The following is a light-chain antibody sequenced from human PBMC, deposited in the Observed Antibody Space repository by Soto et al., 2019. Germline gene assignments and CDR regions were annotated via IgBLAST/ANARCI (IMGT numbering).Light chain of an antibody. CDR3: QHYGSSPFT. J-gene: IGKJ4*01. V-gene: IGKV3-20*01. CDR1: VSVSSDS. CDR2: GAS. Sequence: EIVLTQSPGTLSLSPGERATLSCRASVSVSSDSLAWYQRKPGQAPRLLIHGASSRATGIPDRISGSGYGTYFTLTISVLEPEDAAVYYCQHYGSSPFTFGGGTKVEIK.